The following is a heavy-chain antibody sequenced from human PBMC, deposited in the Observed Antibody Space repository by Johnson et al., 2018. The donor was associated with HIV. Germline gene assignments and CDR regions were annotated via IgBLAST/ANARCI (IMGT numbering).Heavy chain of an antibody. V-gene: IGHV3-73*02. J-gene: IGHJ3*02. Sequence: VQLVESGGGLVQPGGSLKLSCAASGFTFSGSGMHWVRQASGKWLEWVGRIRSKANRYATVYSASVKGRFTISRDDSKNTAYLQMNSLRAGDTAVYYCARGPWAFDIWGQGTMVTVSS. CDR1: GFTFSGSG. CDR3: ARGPWAFDI. CDR2: IRSKANRYAT.